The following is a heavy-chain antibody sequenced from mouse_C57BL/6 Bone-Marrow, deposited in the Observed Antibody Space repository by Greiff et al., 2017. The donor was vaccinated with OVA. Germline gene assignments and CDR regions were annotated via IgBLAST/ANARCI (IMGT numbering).Heavy chain of an antibody. D-gene: IGHD3-3*01. CDR2: IYPRSGNT. V-gene: IGHV1-81*01. Sequence: VQRVESGAELARPGASVKLSCKASGYTFTSYGISWVKQRTGQGLEWIGEIYPRSGNTYYNEKFKGKATLTADKSSSTAYMELRSLTSEDSAVYFCARAKGRGYWGQGTTLTVSS. J-gene: IGHJ2*01. CDR3: ARAKGRGY. CDR1: GYTFTSYG.